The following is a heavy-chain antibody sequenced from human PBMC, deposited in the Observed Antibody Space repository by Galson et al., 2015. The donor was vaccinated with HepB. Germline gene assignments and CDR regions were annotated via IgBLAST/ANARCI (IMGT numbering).Heavy chain of an antibody. J-gene: IGHJ6*02. D-gene: IGHD1-14*01. V-gene: IGHV1-69*06. CDR2: IIPIFGTA. CDR1: GGTFSSYA. CDR3: ARRDPRLDGPDNGMDV. Sequence: SVKVSCKASGGTFSSYAISWVRQAPGQGLEWMGGIIPIFGTANYAQKFQGRVTITADKSTSTAYMELSSLRSEDTAVYYCARRDPRLDGPDNGMDVWGQGTTVTVSS.